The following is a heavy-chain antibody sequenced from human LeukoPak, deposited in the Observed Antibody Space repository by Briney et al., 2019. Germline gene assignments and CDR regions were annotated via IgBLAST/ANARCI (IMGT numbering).Heavy chain of an antibody. D-gene: IGHD1-7*01. V-gene: IGHV3-23*01. CDR1: GFPFNIYG. CDR2: VGGGNDM. J-gene: IGHJ4*02. CDR3: AKDATPGNSIWDHFDS. Sequence: GGSLRLSCAASGFPFNIYGMSWVRQAPGKGLEWVSSVGGGNDMHYADSVKGRFTGSRDDAKSTVYLQMNSLRVEDTAIYFCAKDATPGNSIWDHFDSWGQGTLVTVSS.